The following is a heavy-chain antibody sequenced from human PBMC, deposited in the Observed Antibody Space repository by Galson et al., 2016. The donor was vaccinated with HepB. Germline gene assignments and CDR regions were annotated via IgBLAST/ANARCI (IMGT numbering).Heavy chain of an antibody. D-gene: IGHD3-10*01. V-gene: IGHV3-23*01. CDR3: EKAGLNYYAWVY. CDR1: GFTFSSYA. J-gene: IGHJ4*02. Sequence: SLRLSCAASGFTFSSYAMNWVRQAPGKGLEWVSAISGNGGNTYYADSVKGRFTISRDNSKYTLYLQMNSLRAEDTAVYYCEKAGLNYYAWVYWGQGTLVTGSS. CDR2: ISGNGGNT.